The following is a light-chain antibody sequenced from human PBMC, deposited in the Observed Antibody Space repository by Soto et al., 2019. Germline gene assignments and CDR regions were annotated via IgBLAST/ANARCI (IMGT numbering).Light chain of an antibody. CDR3: SSYTSSSTLG. V-gene: IGLV2-14*01. Sequence: QSVLTRPASVSGSPGQSITISCTGTSSDVGGYNYVSWYQQHPGKAPKLMIYDVSNRPSGVSNRFSGSKSGNTASLTISGLQAEDEADYYCSSYTSSSTLGFGTGTKLTVL. CDR2: DVS. J-gene: IGLJ1*01. CDR1: SSDVGGYNY.